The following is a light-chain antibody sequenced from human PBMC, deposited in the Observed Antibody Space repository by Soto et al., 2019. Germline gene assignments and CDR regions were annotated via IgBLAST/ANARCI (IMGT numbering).Light chain of an antibody. Sequence: EIVMTQSPATLSASPGERATLSCRASQSVASSLIWYQQKPGQAPRLLIHGASSRATGIPARFSGSGSGTDFTLTISSLEPEDFAVYYCQQYGSSPWTFGQGTKVDIK. CDR2: GAS. CDR3: QQYGSSPWT. CDR1: QSVASS. J-gene: IGKJ1*01. V-gene: IGKV3-20*01.